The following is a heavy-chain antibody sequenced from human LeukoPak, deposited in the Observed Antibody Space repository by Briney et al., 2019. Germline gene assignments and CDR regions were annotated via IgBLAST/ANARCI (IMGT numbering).Heavy chain of an antibody. CDR1: GGSISPYF. V-gene: IGHV4-59*01. J-gene: IGHJ5*02. CDR3: ARDDYRGVTNFDP. CDR2: ISYTGST. Sequence: SETLSLTCTVSGGSISPYFWSWIRQPPGKGLEWIGYISYTGSTNYNPSLKSRVTISVDTSKNQFSLQLTSVTAADTAVYYCARDDYRGVTNFDPWGQGTLVTLSS. D-gene: IGHD3-10*01.